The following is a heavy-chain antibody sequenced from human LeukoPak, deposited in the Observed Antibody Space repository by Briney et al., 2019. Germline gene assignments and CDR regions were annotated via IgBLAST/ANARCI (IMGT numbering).Heavy chain of an antibody. CDR3: AIEGAVAPRGNAFDI. CDR2: IKQDGSEK. CDR1: GFTFSSYW. Sequence: PGGSLRLSCAASGFTFSSYWMSWVRQAPGKGLEWAANIKQDGSEKYYVDSVKGRFTISRDNAKNSLYLQMNSLRAEDTAVYYCAIEGAVAPRGNAFDIWGQGTMVTVSS. D-gene: IGHD6-19*01. J-gene: IGHJ3*02. V-gene: IGHV3-7*01.